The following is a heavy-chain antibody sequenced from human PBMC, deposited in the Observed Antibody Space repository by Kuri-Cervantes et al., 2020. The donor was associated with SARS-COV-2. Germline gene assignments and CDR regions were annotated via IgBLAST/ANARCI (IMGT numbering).Heavy chain of an antibody. CDR3: AKALTGRRYYFDY. D-gene: IGHD4/OR15-4a*01. CDR2: ISGSGGST. J-gene: IGHJ4*02. CDR1: GFTFSSYA. V-gene: IGHV3-23*01. Sequence: GESLKISCAASGFTFSSYAMSWVRQAPGKGLEWVSAISGSGGSTYYADSVKGRFTISRDNSKNTLYLQMNSLRAEDTAVYYCAKALTGRRYYFDYWGQGTLVTVSS.